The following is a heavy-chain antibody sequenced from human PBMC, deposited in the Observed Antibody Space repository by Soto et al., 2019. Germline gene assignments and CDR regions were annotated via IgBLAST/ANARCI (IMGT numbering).Heavy chain of an antibody. Sequence: QVQLVQSGAEVKKPGASVKVSCKASGYTFTNYGFSWVRQAPGQGLEWMGWISGYNGNTYYAERLQGRVTMTTDTSTRTAYMELKSLRYDDTAGYYCAREGQLGYWGQGTPVTVSS. J-gene: IGHJ4*02. CDR3: AREGQLGY. CDR2: ISGYNGNT. D-gene: IGHD6-6*01. V-gene: IGHV1-18*01. CDR1: GYTFTNYG.